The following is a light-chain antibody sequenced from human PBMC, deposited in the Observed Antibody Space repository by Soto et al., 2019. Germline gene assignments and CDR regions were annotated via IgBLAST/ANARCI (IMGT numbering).Light chain of an antibody. V-gene: IGKV4-1*01. Sequence: DIVMTQSPDSLAVSLGERATINCKSSQSVLYSSDDTNYLSWYQQKPGQPPKLLIYWASTRESGVPDRFSGSGSGTDFTLSISSLQAEDVAVYYCQQYYSIPLTFGGGTKVEIK. CDR3: QQYYSIPLT. CDR2: WAS. J-gene: IGKJ4*01. CDR1: QSVLYSSDDTNY.